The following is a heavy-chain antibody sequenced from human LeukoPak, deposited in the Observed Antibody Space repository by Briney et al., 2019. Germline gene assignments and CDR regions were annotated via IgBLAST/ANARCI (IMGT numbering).Heavy chain of an antibody. J-gene: IGHJ5*02. CDR1: GGTFSSYA. CDR2: IIPIFGTA. V-gene: IGHV1-69*05. Sequence: SVKVSCKASGGTFSSYAISWVRQAPGQGLEWMGGIIPIFGTANYAQKFQGRVTITMDESTSTAYMELSSLRSEDTAVYYCARESGEVAPAAISGPFDPWGQGTLVTVSS. CDR3: ARESGEVAPAAISGPFDP. D-gene: IGHD2-2*02.